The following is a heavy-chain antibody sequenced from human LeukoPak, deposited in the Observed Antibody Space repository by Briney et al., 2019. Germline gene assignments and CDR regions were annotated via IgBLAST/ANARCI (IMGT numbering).Heavy chain of an antibody. CDR3: AKDRAAVAGPPGY. CDR2: ISGSGGNT. V-gene: IGHV3-23*01. J-gene: IGHJ4*02. CDR1: GFTFSNAW. Sequence: GGSLRLSCAASGFTFSNAWMSWVRQAPGKGLEWVSAISGSGGNTYYADSVKGRFTISRDNSKNTLYLQMNSLRAGDTAVYYCAKDRAAVAGPPGYWGQGTLVTVFS. D-gene: IGHD6-19*01.